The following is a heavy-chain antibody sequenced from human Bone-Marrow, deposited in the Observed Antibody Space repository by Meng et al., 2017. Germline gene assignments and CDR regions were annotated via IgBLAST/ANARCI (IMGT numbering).Heavy chain of an antibody. CDR1: GYTFTSYA. D-gene: IGHD3-3*01. J-gene: IGHJ1*01. V-gene: IGHV7-4-1*02. Sequence: ASVKVSCKASGYTFTSYAMNWVRQAPGQGLEWMGWINTNTGNPTYAQGFTGRFVFSLDTSVSTAYLQISSLKAEDTAVYYCARNKYYDCWCGEWTAEYFQHWGQGTLVTVSS. CDR2: INTNTGNP. CDR3: ARNKYYDCWCGEWTAEYFQH.